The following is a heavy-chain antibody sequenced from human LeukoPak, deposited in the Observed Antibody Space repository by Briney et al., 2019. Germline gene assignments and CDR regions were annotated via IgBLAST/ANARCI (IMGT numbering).Heavy chain of an antibody. V-gene: IGHV1-69*05. CDR2: IIPIFGTA. CDR1: GGTFSSYA. J-gene: IGHJ6*03. CDR3: ARGTAEAADYYYYYMDV. Sequence: SVKVSCKASGGTFSSYAISWVRQAPGQGLEWMGGIIPIFGTANYAQKFQGRVTITTDESTSTAYMELSSLRSDDTAVYYCARGTAEAADYYYYYMDVWGKGTTVTVSS. D-gene: IGHD6-13*01.